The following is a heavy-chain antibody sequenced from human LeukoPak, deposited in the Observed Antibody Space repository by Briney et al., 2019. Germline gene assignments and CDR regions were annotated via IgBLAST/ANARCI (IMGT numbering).Heavy chain of an antibody. V-gene: IGHV4-61*01. CDR3: ARTTTQRVKDYYYYYMDV. CDR1: GYSISSGYY. J-gene: IGHJ6*03. Sequence: SETLSLTCAVSGYSISSGYYWSWIRQPPGKGLEWIGYIYYSGSTNYNPSLKSRVTISVDTSKNQFSLKLSSVTAADTAVYYCARTTTQRVKDYYYYYMDVWGKGTTVTVSS. D-gene: IGHD1-1*01. CDR2: IYYSGST.